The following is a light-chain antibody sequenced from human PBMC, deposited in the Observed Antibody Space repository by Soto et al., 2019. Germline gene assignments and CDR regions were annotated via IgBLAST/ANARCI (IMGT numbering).Light chain of an antibody. CDR2: AAS. J-gene: IGKJ5*01. Sequence: QLTQSPSTLSASVGDTVTITCRASQSVNIWLAWYQQKPGKAPKLLIYAASSLQSGVPSKFSGSGSGTDFTLTISSLEPEDFAVYYCQQRSNWPITFGQGTRLEIK. CDR1: QSVNIW. CDR3: QQRSNWPIT. V-gene: IGKV1-5*01.